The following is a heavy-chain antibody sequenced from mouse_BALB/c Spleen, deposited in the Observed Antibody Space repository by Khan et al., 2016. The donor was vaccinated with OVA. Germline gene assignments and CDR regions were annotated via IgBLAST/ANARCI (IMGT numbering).Heavy chain of an antibody. Sequence: QVQLKESGPGLVAPSQSLSITCTVSGLSLTNYGISWIRQPPGKGLEWLGVIWGDGSTNYHSALISRLSINKDNSKSQVFLKLNSLQTDVTATYYCAIIYYGYDWFTYWGQGTLVTVSA. CDR2: IWGDGST. D-gene: IGHD2-2*01. CDR1: GLSLTNYG. CDR3: AIIYYGYDWFTY. V-gene: IGHV2-3*01. J-gene: IGHJ3*01.